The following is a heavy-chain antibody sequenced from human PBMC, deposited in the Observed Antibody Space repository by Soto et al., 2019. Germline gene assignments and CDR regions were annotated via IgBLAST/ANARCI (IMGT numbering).Heavy chain of an antibody. CDR2: INDRGSI. CDR3: VRESHDILTGPPWVWYFDL. Sequence: QVQLQQWGAGPLRPLETLSLTCGVSGGSFSGYYWAWIRQSPGKGLEWIGEINDRGSINYNPSLKSRVSIAVDTAANHYSLDLRSVTAADTAVYYCVRESHDILTGPPWVWYFDLWGRCTLVTV. J-gene: IGHJ2*01. V-gene: IGHV4-34*01. D-gene: IGHD3-9*01. CDR1: GGSFSGYY.